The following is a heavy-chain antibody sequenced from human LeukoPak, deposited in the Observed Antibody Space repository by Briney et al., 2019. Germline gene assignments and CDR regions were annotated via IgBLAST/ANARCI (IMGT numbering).Heavy chain of an antibody. Sequence: SETLSLTCTVSGVSISSYYWIRQSPGKGLEWIGYIYYSGSTNYNPSLKSRVTISLDTSKNQFSLKLSSVTAADTAVYYCAGGLAWASPQDWGQGTLVIVSS. CDR3: AGGLAWASPQD. V-gene: IGHV4-59*01. CDR1: GVSISSYY. D-gene: IGHD3-3*01. CDR2: IYYSGST. J-gene: IGHJ4*02.